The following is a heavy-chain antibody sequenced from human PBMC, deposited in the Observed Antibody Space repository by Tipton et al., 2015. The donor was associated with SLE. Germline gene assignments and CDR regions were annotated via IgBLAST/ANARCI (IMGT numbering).Heavy chain of an antibody. D-gene: IGHD3-22*01. J-gene: IGHJ4*02. CDR1: GFTFDDYG. CDR3: ARGVKAYYYDSSGPPRGYYFDY. V-gene: IGHV3-20*04. CDR2: INWNGGST. Sequence: SPRLSCAASGFTFDDYGMSWVRQAPGKGLEWVSGINWNGGSTGYADSVKGRFTISRDNAKNSLYLQMNSLRAEDTALYYCARGVKAYYYDSSGPPRGYYFDYWGQGTLVTVSS.